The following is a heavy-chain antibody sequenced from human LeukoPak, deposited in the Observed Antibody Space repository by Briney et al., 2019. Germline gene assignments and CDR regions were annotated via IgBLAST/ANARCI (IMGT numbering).Heavy chain of an antibody. J-gene: IGHJ4*02. V-gene: IGHV3-33*01. D-gene: IGHD4-23*01. CDR1: GFTFSNYG. Sequence: PGRSLRLSCAASGFTFSNYGMHWVRQAPGKGLEWVAVIWYDGSNKYSADSVKGRFTISRDNSKNTLYLQMNSLRAEDTAVYYCARDRYGANSPFDYWGQGPLVSVSS. CDR3: ARDRYGANSPFDY. CDR2: IWYDGSNK.